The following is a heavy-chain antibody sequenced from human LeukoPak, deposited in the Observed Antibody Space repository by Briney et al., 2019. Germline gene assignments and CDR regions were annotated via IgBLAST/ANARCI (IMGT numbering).Heavy chain of an antibody. CDR2: IYSGGST. J-gene: IGHJ4*02. V-gene: IGHV3-53*01. CDR3: ARAGDGSPSDY. CDR1: GFTVSSNY. Sequence: GGSLRLSCAASGFTVSSNYMSWVRQAPGKGLEWVSVIYSGGSTYYADSVKGRFTISRDNSKNTLYLQMNSLRAEDTAVYYCARAGDGSPSDYWGQGTLVTVSS. D-gene: IGHD6-6*01.